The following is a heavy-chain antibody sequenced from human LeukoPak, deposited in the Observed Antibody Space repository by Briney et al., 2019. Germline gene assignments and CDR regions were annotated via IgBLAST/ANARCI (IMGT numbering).Heavy chain of an antibody. Sequence: SETLSLTCTVSGGSISSGGYYWSWIRQPPGKGLEWIGEINHSGSTNYNPSLKSRVTISVDTSKNQFSLKLSSVTAADTAVYYCARGGNNHTAYFDYWGQGTLVTVSS. V-gene: IGHV4-39*07. CDR3: ARGGNNHTAYFDY. D-gene: IGHD1-14*01. CDR2: INHSGST. CDR1: GGSISSGGYY. J-gene: IGHJ4*02.